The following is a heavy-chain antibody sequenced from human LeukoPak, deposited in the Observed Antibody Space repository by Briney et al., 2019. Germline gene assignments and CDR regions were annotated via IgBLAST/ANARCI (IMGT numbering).Heavy chain of an antibody. J-gene: IGHJ4*02. V-gene: IGHV1-69*13. CDR1: GGTFSSYA. Sequence: SVKVSCTASGGTFSSYAISWVRQAPGQGLEWMGGIIPIFGIANYAQKFQGRVTITADESTSTAYMELSSLRSEDTAVYYCAREPHSSSWHNYFDYWGQGTLVTVSS. CDR2: IIPIFGIA. D-gene: IGHD6-13*01. CDR3: AREPHSSSWHNYFDY.